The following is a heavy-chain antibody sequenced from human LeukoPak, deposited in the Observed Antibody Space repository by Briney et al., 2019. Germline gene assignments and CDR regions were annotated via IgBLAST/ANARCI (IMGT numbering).Heavy chain of an antibody. J-gene: IGHJ4*02. Sequence: PGGSLSLSCAASGFPFSSYWMSWVRQAPGKGPEWVANIKQDGGEKYYVNSVKGRFTISRDNAKNSLYLQMNSLRVEDTAVYYCAREDHSNYNYWGQGTLVTVSS. D-gene: IGHD4-11*01. CDR3: AREDHSNYNY. CDR1: GFPFSSYW. CDR2: IKQDGGEK. V-gene: IGHV3-7*01.